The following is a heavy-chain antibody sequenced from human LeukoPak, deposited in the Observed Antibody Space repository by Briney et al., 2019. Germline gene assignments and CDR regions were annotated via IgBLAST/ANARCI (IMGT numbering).Heavy chain of an antibody. CDR2: ISAYNGNT. J-gene: IGHJ4*02. D-gene: IGHD5-18*01. CDR3: AARGYSYGNNIRDY. CDR1: GYTFTSYG. Sequence: GASVKVSCKASGYTFTSYGISWVRQAPGQGLEWMGWISAYNGNTNYAQKFQGRVTMTTDTSTSTAYMELRSLRSDDTAVYYYAARGYSYGNNIRDYWGQGTLVTVSS. V-gene: IGHV1-18*01.